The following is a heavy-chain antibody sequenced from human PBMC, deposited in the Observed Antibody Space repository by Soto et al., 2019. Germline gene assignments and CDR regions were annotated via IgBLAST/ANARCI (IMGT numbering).Heavy chain of an antibody. Sequence: QVHLVESGGGVVQPGRSLRLSCAASGFTFSNYSMHWVRQAPGKGLEWVAVISKDGDKKYYADSVKGRFTISRDNYKNTLYLQVNSLRPEDTAVYYCSREWSVANPGYWGQGTQVTVSS. V-gene: IGHV3-30-3*01. CDR1: GFTFSNYS. J-gene: IGHJ4*02. D-gene: IGHD5-12*01. CDR3: SREWSVANPGY. CDR2: ISKDGDKK.